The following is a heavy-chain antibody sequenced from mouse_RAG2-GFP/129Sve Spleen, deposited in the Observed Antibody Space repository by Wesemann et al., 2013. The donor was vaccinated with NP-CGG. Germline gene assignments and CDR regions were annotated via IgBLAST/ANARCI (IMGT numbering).Heavy chain of an antibody. CDR3: ARGNYAMDY. J-gene: IGHJ4*01. CDR2: INPSNGRT. Sequence: QVQLQQPGAELVKPGASVKLSCKASGYTFTSYWMHWVKQRPGQGLEWIGEINPSNGRTNYNEKFKSKATLTVDKSSSTAYMQLSSLTSEDSAVYYCARGNYAMDYWGGSRGTSVTVSS. V-gene: IGHV1S81*02. CDR1: GYTFTSYW.